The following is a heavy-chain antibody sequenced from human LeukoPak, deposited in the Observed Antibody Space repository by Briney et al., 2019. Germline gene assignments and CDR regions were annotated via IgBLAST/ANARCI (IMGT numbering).Heavy chain of an antibody. J-gene: IGHJ1*01. D-gene: IGHD2/OR15-2a*01. CDR1: GYAFTGYY. V-gene: IGHV1-2*02. CDR2: INPNSGGT. CDR3: ARSTTPNDNEYFEH. Sequence: ASVKVSCKASGYAFTGYYIHWVRQAPGQGLEWMGWINPNSGGTNYLQKFQGRVTMTRDTSISTAYMELSRLRSDDTAVYYCARSTTPNDNEYFEHWGQGTLVTVSS.